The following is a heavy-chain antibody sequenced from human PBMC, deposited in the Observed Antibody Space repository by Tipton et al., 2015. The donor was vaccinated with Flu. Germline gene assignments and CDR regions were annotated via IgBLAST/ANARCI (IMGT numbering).Heavy chain of an antibody. V-gene: IGHV4-38-2*02. J-gene: IGHJ4*02. CDR2: IFHTGST. CDR3: ARHTGDSVRGVVDY. Sequence: LRLSCTISGHSISSDYYWGWIRQSPGKGLEWIGNIFHTGSTYHNPSLKSRVTISVDTSKNQFSLKVFSVTAADTAVYYCARHTGDSVRGVVDYWGQGTLVTVSS. CDR1: GHSISSDYY. D-gene: IGHD3-10*02.